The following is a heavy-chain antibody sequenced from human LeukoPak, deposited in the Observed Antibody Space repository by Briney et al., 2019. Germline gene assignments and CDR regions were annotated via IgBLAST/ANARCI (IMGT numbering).Heavy chain of an antibody. V-gene: IGHV1-2*02. CDR2: INPNSGGT. D-gene: IGHD2-2*01. J-gene: IGHJ4*02. CDR1: GYTFTGYC. CDR3: ARDPNCSSTSCYRQSRQDIDY. Sequence: ASVKVSCKASGYTFTGYCMHWVRQAPGQGLEWMGWINPNSGGTNYAQKFQGRVTMTRDTSISTAYMELSRLRSDDTAVYYCARDPNCSSTSCYRQSRQDIDYWGQGTLVTVSS.